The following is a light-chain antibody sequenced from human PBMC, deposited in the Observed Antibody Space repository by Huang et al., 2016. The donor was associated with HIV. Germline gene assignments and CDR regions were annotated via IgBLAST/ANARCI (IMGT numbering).Light chain of an antibody. Sequence: DIQMTQSPSSLSASVGDRVTITCRASQGISNSLAWYQQTPGKAPKLLLYAASRLERGVTYRFSGSGSGTDYTLTISSLQPEDFATYYCQQYYSSLGGFTFGPGTKVDIK. CDR3: QQYYSSLGGFT. J-gene: IGKJ3*01. CDR1: QGISNS. CDR2: AAS. V-gene: IGKV1-NL1*01.